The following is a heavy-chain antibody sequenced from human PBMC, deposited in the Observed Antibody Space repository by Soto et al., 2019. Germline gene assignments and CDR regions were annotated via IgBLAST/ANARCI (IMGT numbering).Heavy chain of an antibody. CDR3: ARDGWGGGGLGFQLKVHYGMDV. V-gene: IGHV4-31*03. CDR2: IYYSGST. J-gene: IGHJ6*02. CDR1: GGSISSGGYY. Sequence: PSETLCLTCTVSGGSISSGGYYWSWIRQHPGKGLEWIGYIYYSGSTYYNPSLKSRVTISVDTSKNQFSLKLSSVTAADTAVYYCARDGWGGGGLGFQLKVHYGMDVWGQGTTVTVSS. D-gene: IGHD3-10*01.